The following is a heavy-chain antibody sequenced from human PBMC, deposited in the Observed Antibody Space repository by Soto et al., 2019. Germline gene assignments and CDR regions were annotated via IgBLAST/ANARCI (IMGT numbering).Heavy chain of an antibody. CDR1: GYTFTSYG. CDR3: ARDLVDRWGGARYYYGMDV. V-gene: IGHV1-18*01. Sequence: QVQLVQSGAEVKKPGASVKVSCKASGYTFTSYGISWVRQAPGQGLEWMGWISAYNGNTNYAQKLQGRVTMTTDTATSTAYVELRSLGSDDTAVYYCARDLVDRWGGARYYYGMDVWGQGTTVTVSS. D-gene: IGHD3-10*01. J-gene: IGHJ6*02. CDR2: ISAYNGNT.